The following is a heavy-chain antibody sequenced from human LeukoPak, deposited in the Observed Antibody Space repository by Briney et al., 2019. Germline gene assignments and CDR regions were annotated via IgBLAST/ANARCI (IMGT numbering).Heavy chain of an antibody. Sequence: GGSLKLSCAASGFTFSGSAMHWVRQASGKGLEWVGRIRSKANSYATAYAASVKGRFTISRDDSKNTAYLQMNSLKTEDTAVYYCTRPPPYYDILTGYYNDYWGQGTLVTVSS. CDR3: TRPPPYYDILTGYYNDY. CDR2: IRSKANSYAT. V-gene: IGHV3-73*01. D-gene: IGHD3-9*01. CDR1: GFTFSGSA. J-gene: IGHJ4*02.